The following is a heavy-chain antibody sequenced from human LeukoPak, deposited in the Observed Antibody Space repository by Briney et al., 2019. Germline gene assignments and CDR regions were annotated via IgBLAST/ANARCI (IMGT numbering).Heavy chain of an antibody. D-gene: IGHD2-21*01. CDR3: ARVKEGDTQYNFYYYYMDV. CDR2: IISRGTYI. Sequence: GGSLRLSCAASGFTFSGYTINWVRRAPGRGLEWVSSIISRGTYIYYADSVKGRFTVSRDNAKNSLYLQMNSLRVDDTAVYFCARVKEGDTQYNFYYYYMDVWGKGTTVTVSS. J-gene: IGHJ6*03. CDR1: GFTFSGYT. V-gene: IGHV3-21*06.